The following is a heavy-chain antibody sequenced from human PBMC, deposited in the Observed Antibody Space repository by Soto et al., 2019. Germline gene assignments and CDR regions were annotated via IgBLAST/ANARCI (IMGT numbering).Heavy chain of an antibody. V-gene: IGHV2-5*02. CDR3: AHTTWDNTRVWFDP. Sequence: QITLKEYGPTLVKPTQTLMLTCTRSGRSLNTRGVGLGWLQQPPGNDLEWLALIYLDDDKRYSPSLKSRLTVTKDTSKNQVVLTMTNMEPVAAGTYYFAHTTWDNTRVWFDPWGQGTLVTVSS. CDR1: GRSLNTRGVG. D-gene: IGHD1-1*01. CDR2: IYLDDDK. J-gene: IGHJ5*02.